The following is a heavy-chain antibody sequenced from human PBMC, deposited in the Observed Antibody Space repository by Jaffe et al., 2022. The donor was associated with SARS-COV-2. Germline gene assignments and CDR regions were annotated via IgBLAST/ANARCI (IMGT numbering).Heavy chain of an antibody. D-gene: IGHD2-15*01. CDR2: IYYSGTT. V-gene: IGHV4-39*01. J-gene: IGHJ5*02. CDR1: GGSISSSSYY. CDR3: ARVPKGVVEIKNWFDP. Sequence: QLQLQESGPGLVKPSETLSLTCTVSGGSISSSSYYWGWIRRPPGKGLEWIGNIYYSGTTYYNPSLKSRVTIFVDTSKNQFSLKLSSVIAGDTAVYYCARVPKGVVEIKNWFDPWGQGTLVTVSS.